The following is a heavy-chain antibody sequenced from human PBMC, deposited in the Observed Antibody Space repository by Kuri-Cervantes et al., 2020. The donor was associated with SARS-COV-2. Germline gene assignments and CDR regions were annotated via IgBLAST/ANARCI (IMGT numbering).Heavy chain of an antibody. J-gene: IGHJ4*02. V-gene: IGHV4-59*01. CDR1: GGSISSYY. Sequence: SETLSLTCTVSGGSISSYYWSWIRQPPGKGLEWIGYIYYSGSTNYNPSLKSRVTISVDTSKNQFSLKLSSVTAADTAVYYCARRSSSWPKHSFDYWGQGTLVTVSS. D-gene: IGHD6-13*01. CDR3: ARRSSSWPKHSFDY. CDR2: IYYSGST.